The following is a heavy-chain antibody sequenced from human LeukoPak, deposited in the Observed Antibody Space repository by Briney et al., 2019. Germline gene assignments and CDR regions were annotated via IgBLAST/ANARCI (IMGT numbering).Heavy chain of an antibody. CDR1: GGSFSGYY. V-gene: IGHV4-34*01. CDR2: INHSGST. Sequence: SETLSLTCAVYGGSFSGYYWSWIRQPPGKGLEWIGEINHSGSTNYNPSLKSRVTISVDTSKNQFSLKLSSVTAADTAVYYCAGERRDSSTLNYDAFDIWGQGTMVTVSS. CDR3: AGERRDSSTLNYDAFDI. D-gene: IGHD6-13*01. J-gene: IGHJ3*02.